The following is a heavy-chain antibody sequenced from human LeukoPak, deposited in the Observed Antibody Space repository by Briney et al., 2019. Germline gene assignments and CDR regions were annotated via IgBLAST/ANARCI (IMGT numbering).Heavy chain of an antibody. CDR1: GYTSTEYY. CDR2: VTPSTGDT. V-gene: IGHV1-2*02. CDR3: ARDIAPSGSWWFDS. D-gene: IGHD6-13*01. J-gene: IGHJ5*01. Sequence: ASVKVSCKASGYTSTEYYIHWLRQAPGQGLEWMGWVTPSTGDTFYAQNFRGRVTMTRDASISTAYMQLGGLKSDDTAVYYCARDIAPSGSWWFDSWGQGTLVSVSS.